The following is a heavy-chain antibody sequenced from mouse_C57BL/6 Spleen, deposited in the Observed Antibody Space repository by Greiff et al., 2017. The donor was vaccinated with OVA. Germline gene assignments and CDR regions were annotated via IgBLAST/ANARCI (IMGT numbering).Heavy chain of an antibody. V-gene: IGHV14-4*01. CDR1: GFNIKDDY. CDR3: TTGVITTVVADY. J-gene: IGHJ2*01. D-gene: IGHD1-1*01. Sequence: VQLQQSGAELVRPGASVKLSCTASGFNIKDDYMHWVKQRPEQGLEWIGWIDPENGDTEYASKFQGKATITADTSSNTAYLQLSSLTSEDTAVYYCTTGVITTVVADYWGQGTTLTVSS. CDR2: IDPENGDT.